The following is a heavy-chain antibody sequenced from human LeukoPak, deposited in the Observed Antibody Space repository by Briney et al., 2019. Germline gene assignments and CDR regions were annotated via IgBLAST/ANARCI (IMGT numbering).Heavy chain of an antibody. V-gene: IGHV4-4*09. Sequence: SETLSLTCTVSRDSISSYYWSWIRQPPGKGLEWIGYIYTSGSTNYNPSLKSRVTISVDTSKNQFSLKLSSVTAADTAVYYCARLGPGWFDPWGQGTLVSVSS. CDR2: IYTSGST. J-gene: IGHJ5*02. CDR1: RDSISSYY. D-gene: IGHD3/OR15-3a*01. CDR3: ARLGPGWFDP.